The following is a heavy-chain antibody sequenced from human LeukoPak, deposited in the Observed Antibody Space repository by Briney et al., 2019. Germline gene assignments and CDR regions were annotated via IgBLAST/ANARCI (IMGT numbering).Heavy chain of an antibody. CDR1: GYTFTGYY. D-gene: IGHD4-23*01. CDR3: ARVMTTVVSDAFDI. J-gene: IGHJ3*02. V-gene: IGHV1-2*02. Sequence: ASVKVSCKASGYTFTGYYMHWVRQAPGQGLEWIGWINPNSGGTNYAQKFQSRVTMTRDTSISTAYMELSRLRSDDTAVYYCARVMTTVVSDAFDIWGQGTMVTVSS. CDR2: INPNSGGT.